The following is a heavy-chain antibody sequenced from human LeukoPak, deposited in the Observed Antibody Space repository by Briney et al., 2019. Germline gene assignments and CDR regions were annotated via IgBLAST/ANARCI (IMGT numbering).Heavy chain of an antibody. Sequence: TSETLSLTCAVSGGSISNYYWSWIRQPPGKGLEWIGYIYSSGGTNNNPSLKSRGTISLDTSKNQFFLELSSVTAADTAVYYCARHLYGSGLHRIDYWGQGTLVTVSS. D-gene: IGHD6-19*01. V-gene: IGHV4-59*01. J-gene: IGHJ4*02. CDR1: GGSISNYY. CDR3: ARHLYGSGLHRIDY. CDR2: IYSSGGT.